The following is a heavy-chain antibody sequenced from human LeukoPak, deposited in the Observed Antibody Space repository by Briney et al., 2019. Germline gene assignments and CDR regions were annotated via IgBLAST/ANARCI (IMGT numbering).Heavy chain of an antibody. D-gene: IGHD2-15*01. CDR1: GYTFTGYY. V-gene: IGHV1-2*02. Sequence: ASVKVSCKASGYTFTGYYMHWVRQAPGQGLEWMEWINPNSGGTNYAQKFQGRVTMTRDTSISTAYMELSRLRSDDTAVYYCARDSSRAAATPVYWGQGTLVTVSS. CDR2: INPNSGGT. J-gene: IGHJ4*02. CDR3: ARDSSRAAATPVY.